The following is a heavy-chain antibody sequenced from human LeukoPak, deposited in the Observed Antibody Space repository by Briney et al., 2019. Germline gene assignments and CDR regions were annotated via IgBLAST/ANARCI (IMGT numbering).Heavy chain of an antibody. CDR1: ACSSGSYY. J-gene: IGHJ4*02. CDR2: IIPIFGIA. Sequence: FSMQVSCRACACSSGSYYICGVRLAPGQGLEWMGRIIPIFGIANYAQKFQGRVTITADKSTSTAYMELSSLRSEDTAVYYCARELRDSSGYYHPDYWGQGTLVTVSS. V-gene: IGHV1-69*04. D-gene: IGHD3-22*01. CDR3: ARELRDSSGYYHPDY.